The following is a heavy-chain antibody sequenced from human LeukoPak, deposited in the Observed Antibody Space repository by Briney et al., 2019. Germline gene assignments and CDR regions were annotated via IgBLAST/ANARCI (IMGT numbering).Heavy chain of an antibody. V-gene: IGHV1-18*01. CDR1: GYTFTSYG. J-gene: IGHJ4*02. Sequence: ASVNVSCKASGYTFTSYGINWVRQAPGQGLEWMGWISAYNGDTNYAQKLQGRVTMTTDTSTSTAYMELRSLRSDDTAVYYCARFYDSSGYYSYPQDYWGQGTLVTVSS. CDR2: ISAYNGDT. CDR3: ARFYDSSGYYSYPQDY. D-gene: IGHD3-22*01.